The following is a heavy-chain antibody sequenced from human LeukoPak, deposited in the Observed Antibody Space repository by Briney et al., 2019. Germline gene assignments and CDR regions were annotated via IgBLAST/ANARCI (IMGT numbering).Heavy chain of an antibody. V-gene: IGHV1-69*13. D-gene: IGHD6-13*01. J-gene: IGHJ4*02. CDR2: IIPIFGTA. Sequence: GASVKVSCKASGGTFSRYAISWVRQAPGQGLEWMGGIIPIFGTANYAQKFQGRVTITADESTSTAYMELSSLRSDDTAVYYCARIIAAAGSYFDYWGQGTLVTVSS. CDR3: ARIIAAAGSYFDY. CDR1: GGTFSRYA.